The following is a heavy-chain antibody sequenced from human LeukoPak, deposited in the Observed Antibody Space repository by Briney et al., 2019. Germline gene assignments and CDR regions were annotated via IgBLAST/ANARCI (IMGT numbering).Heavy chain of an antibody. D-gene: IGHD1-26*01. CDR1: GGSISSSSDY. J-gene: IGHJ1*01. V-gene: IGHV4-39*01. CDR3: ARLSGSYFPH. Sequence: SETLSLTCTVSGGSISSSSDYWGWIRQPPGKGLEWIGSIYYSGSTYYNPSLKSRVTISVDTSKNQFSLKLSSVTAADTAVYYCARLSGSYFPHWGQGTLVTVSS. CDR2: IYYSGST.